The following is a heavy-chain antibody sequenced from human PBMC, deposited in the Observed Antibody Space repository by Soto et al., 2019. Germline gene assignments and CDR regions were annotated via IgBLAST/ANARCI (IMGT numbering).Heavy chain of an antibody. J-gene: IGHJ6*02. D-gene: IGHD6-13*01. CDR1: GYSFTSYW. Sequence: HGESLKISCKGSGYSFTSYWISWVRQMPGKGLEWMGRIDPSDSYTNYSPSFQGHVTISADKSISTAYLQWSSLKASDTAMYYCARTPRIAAAGTHHYYGMDVWGQGTTVTVSS. V-gene: IGHV5-10-1*01. CDR3: ARTPRIAAAGTHHYYGMDV. CDR2: IDPSDSYT.